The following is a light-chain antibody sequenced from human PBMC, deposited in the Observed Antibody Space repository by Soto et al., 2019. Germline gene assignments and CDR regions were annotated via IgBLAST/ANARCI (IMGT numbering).Light chain of an antibody. CDR1: QSVSSSY. CDR3: QQYGSSPGT. CDR2: GAS. Sequence: EIVLTQSPGTLSLSPGERATLSCRASQSVSSSYLAWYQQKPGQAPRLLIYGASFRATGIPDRFSGSGSGTYFPLTISRLEPEDSAVYYCQQYGSSPGTFGQGTKVEIK. V-gene: IGKV3-20*01. J-gene: IGKJ1*01.